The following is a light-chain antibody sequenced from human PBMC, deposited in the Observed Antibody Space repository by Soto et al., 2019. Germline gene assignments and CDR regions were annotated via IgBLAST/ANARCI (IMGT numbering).Light chain of an antibody. CDR2: DAS. V-gene: IGKV3-11*01. CDR1: QSVSSY. CDR3: QQRCNWPGYT. J-gene: IGKJ2*01. Sequence: EIVLTQSPATLSLSPGERATLSCRASQSVSSYLAWYQQKPGQAPRLLIYDASNRATSIPARFSGSGSGTDFTLTTSSLEPEDFVVYYCQQRCNWPGYTFGQGTKVEIK.